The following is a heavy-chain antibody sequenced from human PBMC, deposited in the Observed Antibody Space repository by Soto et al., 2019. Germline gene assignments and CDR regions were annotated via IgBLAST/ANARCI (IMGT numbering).Heavy chain of an antibody. J-gene: IGHJ4*02. Sequence: GESLKISCKGSGYSFTSYWIGWVRQMPGKGLEWMGIIYPGDSDTRYSPSFQGQVTISADKSISTAYLQWSSLKASDTAMYYCATRDLYSSSPHGVFDYWGQGTLVTVS. D-gene: IGHD6-6*01. V-gene: IGHV5-51*01. CDR3: ATRDLYSSSPHGVFDY. CDR2: IYPGDSDT. CDR1: GYSFTSYW.